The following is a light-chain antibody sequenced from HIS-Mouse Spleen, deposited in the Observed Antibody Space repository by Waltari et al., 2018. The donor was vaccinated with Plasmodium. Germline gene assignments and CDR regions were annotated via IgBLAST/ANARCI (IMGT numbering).Light chain of an antibody. CDR1: SSDVGGYNY. Sequence: QSALTQPRSVSGSPGKSVTISCTGTSSDVGGYNYVSWYQQDPGKAPKLMIYDVSNRPSGVPVRCSGSNSGNTASLTISGLQAEDEADYYCCSYAGSYTWVFGGGTKLTVL. V-gene: IGLV2-11*01. CDR3: CSYAGSYTWV. CDR2: DVS. J-gene: IGLJ3*02.